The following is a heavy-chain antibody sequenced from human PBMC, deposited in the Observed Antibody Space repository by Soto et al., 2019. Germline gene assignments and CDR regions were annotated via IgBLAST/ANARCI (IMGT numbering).Heavy chain of an antibody. CDR2: IWYDGSNK. CDR3: ARDIYDYVWGSDRHPLCY. CDR1: GFTFSSYG. Sequence: QVQLVESGGGVVQPGRSLRLSCAASGFTFSSYGMHWVRQAPGKGLEWVAVIWYDGSNKYYADSVKGRFTISRDNSKNTLYLQMNSLRAEDTAVYYCARDIYDYVWGSDRHPLCYWGQGTLVTVSS. D-gene: IGHD3-16*02. V-gene: IGHV3-33*01. J-gene: IGHJ4*02.